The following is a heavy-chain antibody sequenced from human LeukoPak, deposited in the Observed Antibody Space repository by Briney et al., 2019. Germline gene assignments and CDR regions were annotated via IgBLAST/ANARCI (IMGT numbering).Heavy chain of an antibody. J-gene: IGHJ5*02. V-gene: IGHV4-39*07. D-gene: IGHD3-10*01. Sequence: SGTLSLTCTVSGGSISSTTYYWGWIRQPPGKGLEWIGSISYSGSTYYNPSLKSRVTVSLDTSKNQFSLKLSSVTAADTAVYYCARGHITMVRGVIGNWFDPWGQGTLVTVSS. CDR1: GGSISSTTYY. CDR3: ARGHITMVRGVIGNWFDP. CDR2: ISYSGST.